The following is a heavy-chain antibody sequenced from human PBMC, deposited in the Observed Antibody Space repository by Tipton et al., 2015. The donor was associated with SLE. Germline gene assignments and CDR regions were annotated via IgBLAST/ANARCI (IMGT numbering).Heavy chain of an antibody. CDR2: IYYSGST. V-gene: IGHV4-61*05. CDR3: AREARYCSSISCYNYMDV. Sequence: TLSLTCTVSGGSISSSSYYWGWIRQPPGKGLEYIGYIYYSGSTNYNPSLKSRVTISVDTSKNQFSLKLSSVTAADTAVYYCAREARYCSSISCYNYMDVWGKGTTVTVSS. J-gene: IGHJ6*03. CDR1: GGSISSSSYY. D-gene: IGHD2-2*02.